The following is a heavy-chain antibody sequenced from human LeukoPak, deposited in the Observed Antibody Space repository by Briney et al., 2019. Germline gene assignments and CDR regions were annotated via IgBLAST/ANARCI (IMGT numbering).Heavy chain of an antibody. J-gene: IGHJ4*02. Sequence: SQTLSLTCTVSGGSISSSSYYWGWIRQPPGKGLEWIGSIYYSGSTYYNPSLKSRVTIPVDTSKNQFSLKLSSVTAADTAVYYCASGGTVGNPHWGQGTLVTVSS. D-gene: IGHD1-26*01. CDR2: IYYSGST. CDR3: ASGGTVGNPH. CDR1: GGSISSSSYY. V-gene: IGHV4-39*01.